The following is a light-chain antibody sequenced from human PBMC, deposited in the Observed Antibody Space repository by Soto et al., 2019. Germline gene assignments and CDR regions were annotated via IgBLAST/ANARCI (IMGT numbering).Light chain of an antibody. V-gene: IGKV3-15*01. CDR1: QGVTTH. CDR3: QQYNNWPLS. Sequence: IVMTQSPGTLSVAPGGRATLSCMAGQGVTTHFAWYQQKSGQSPRLLIYDVSIRATGVPARFSGTGSETDFTLTISGLQSEDSAVYFCQQYNNWPLSCGQGTRREIK. J-gene: IGKJ5*01. CDR2: DVS.